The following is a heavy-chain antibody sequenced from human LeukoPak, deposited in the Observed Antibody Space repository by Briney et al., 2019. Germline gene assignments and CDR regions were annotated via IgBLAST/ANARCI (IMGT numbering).Heavy chain of an antibody. D-gene: IGHD3-22*01. CDR3: AREGDLYDRSTSSQFDY. Sequence: GGSLRLSCAASGFTFHSFEMNWVRQAPGKGLEWVSYISGTGAAMYYADSVKGRFTISRDNAKNSLYLQMNSLRAEDTAVYYCAREGDLYDRSTSSQFDYWGQGTLVTVSS. CDR2: ISGTGAAM. J-gene: IGHJ4*02. V-gene: IGHV3-48*03. CDR1: GFTFHSFE.